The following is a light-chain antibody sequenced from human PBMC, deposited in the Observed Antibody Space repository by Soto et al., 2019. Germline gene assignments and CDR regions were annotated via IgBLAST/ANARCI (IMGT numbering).Light chain of an antibody. V-gene: IGLV1-40*01. CDR1: ISNIGRGYD. J-gene: IGLJ3*02. CDR2: GDS. CDR3: QTFDSSLTISWV. Sequence: QSVLTQLPSVSGAPGQRVTISCTGSISNIGRGYDVHWYQQLPGSAPRLLLSGDSNRPSGVPDRFSGPRSGTSASLAITGLQAEDEGDYYCQTFDSSLTISWVFGGGTKLTVL.